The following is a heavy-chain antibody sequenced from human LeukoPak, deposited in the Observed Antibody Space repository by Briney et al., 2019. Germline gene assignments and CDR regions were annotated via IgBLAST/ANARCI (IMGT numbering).Heavy chain of an antibody. V-gene: IGHV4-59*01. CDR2: IYYSGST. CDR1: GGSISSYY. CDR3: ARITKLQYFDY. Sequence: SETLSLTCNVSGGSISSYYWSWIRQPPGQGLEWIGYIYYSGSTNYNPSLKSRVTISVDTSKNQFSLKLSSVTAADTAVYYCARITKLQYFDYWGQGTLVTVSS. D-gene: IGHD3-16*01. J-gene: IGHJ4*02.